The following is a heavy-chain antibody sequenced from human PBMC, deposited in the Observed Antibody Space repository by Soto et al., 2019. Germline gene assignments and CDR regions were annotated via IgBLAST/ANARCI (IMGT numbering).Heavy chain of an antibody. V-gene: IGHV4-34*01. CDR3: ARAGYRSTWYLPFDS. CDR1: GGSFSGYY. CDR2: INHSGST. D-gene: IGHD6-13*01. Sequence: QVQLQQWGAGLLKPSETLSLTCAVYGGSFSGYYWSWIRQPPGKGLEWIGEINHSGSTNYNPSLKSRVTISVDTSKNQFSLKLSSVTAADTAVYYCARAGYRSTWYLPFDSWGQGTLVTVS. J-gene: IGHJ4*02.